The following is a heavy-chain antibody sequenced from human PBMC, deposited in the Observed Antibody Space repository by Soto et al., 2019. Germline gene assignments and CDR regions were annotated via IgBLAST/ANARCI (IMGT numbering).Heavy chain of an antibody. CDR3: ARSQGSSTSLEIYYYYYYGMDV. V-gene: IGHV1-69*01. J-gene: IGHJ6*02. CDR1: GGTFSSYA. D-gene: IGHD2-2*01. Sequence: QVQLVQSGAEVKKPGSSVKVSCKASGGTFSSYAIGWVRQAPGQGLAGMGGNIPISGTANYAQKFQGRVTITPDESTSTAYMELSSLRSEDTAVYYCARSQGSSTSLEIYYYYYYGMDVWGQGTTVTVSS. CDR2: NIPISGTA.